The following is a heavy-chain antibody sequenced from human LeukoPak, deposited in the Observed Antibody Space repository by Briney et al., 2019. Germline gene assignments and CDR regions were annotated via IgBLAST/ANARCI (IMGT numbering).Heavy chain of an antibody. CDR2: ISWNSGSI. CDR3: AKRGDYYDTTGYYRLMYYFDY. CDR1: GFTFDDYA. J-gene: IGHJ4*02. V-gene: IGHV3-9*01. D-gene: IGHD3-22*01. Sequence: GGSLRLSCAASGFTFDDYAMHWVRQAPGKGLEWVSGISWNSGSIGYADSVKGRFTISRDNSKNTLYLQMNSLRAEDTAVYFCAKRGDYYDTTGYYRLMYYFDYWGQGTLVTVST.